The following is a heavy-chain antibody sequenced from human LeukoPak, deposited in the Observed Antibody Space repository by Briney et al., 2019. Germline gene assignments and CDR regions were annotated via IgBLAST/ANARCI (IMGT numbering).Heavy chain of an antibody. D-gene: IGHD6-19*01. J-gene: IGHJ6*02. CDR3: ASGIAVAGIGLDV. CDR2: IYPGDSDT. CDR1: GYSFTSYW. Sequence: GESLKISCKGSGYSFTSYWIGWVRQMPGKGLDWMGIIYPGDSDTRYSPSFQGQVTISADKSISTAYLQWSSLKASDTAMYYCASGIAVAGIGLDVWGQGTTVTVSS. V-gene: IGHV5-51*01.